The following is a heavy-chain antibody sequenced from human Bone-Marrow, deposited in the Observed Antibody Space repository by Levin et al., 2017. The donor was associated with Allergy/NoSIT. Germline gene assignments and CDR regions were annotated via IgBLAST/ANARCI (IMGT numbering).Heavy chain of an antibody. J-gene: IGHJ3*01. CDR3: ARGITVFGVVLAVNDAFDV. Sequence: SQTLSLTCTVSGGSISSGIYFWSWVRQLPGKGLEWIGYVSYSGITFYNQSLKSRVTISGDTSKNLFSLTLNSVTAADTAIYYCARGITVFGVVLAVNDAFDVWGQGTIVTLSS. V-gene: IGHV4-31*03. CDR2: VSYSGIT. CDR1: GGSISSGIYF. D-gene: IGHD3-3*01.